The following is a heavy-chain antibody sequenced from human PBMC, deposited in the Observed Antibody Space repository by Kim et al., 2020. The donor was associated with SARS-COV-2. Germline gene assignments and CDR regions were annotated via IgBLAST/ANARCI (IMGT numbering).Heavy chain of an antibody. CDR2: INHSGST. CDR1: GGSFSGYY. V-gene: IGHV4-34*01. Sequence: SETLSLTCAVYGGSFSGYYWSWIRQPPGKGLEWIGEINHSGSTNYNPSLKSRVTISVDTSKNQFSLKLSSVTAADTAVYYCARARGWTVTTFSRNIGRPQNWYCDLWGRGTLVTVSS. CDR3: ARARGWTVTTFSRNIGRPQNWYCDL. J-gene: IGHJ2*01. D-gene: IGHD4-17*01.